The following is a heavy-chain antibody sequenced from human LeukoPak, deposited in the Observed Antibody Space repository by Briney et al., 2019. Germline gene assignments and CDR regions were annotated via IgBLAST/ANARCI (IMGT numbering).Heavy chain of an antibody. Sequence: SETLSLTCTVSGGSISSSIYYWGWIRQPPGKGLEWIGSIYYSGTTYYNPSLKSRVTISVDTSKNQFSLKLSSVTAADTAVYYCARKVASGWEDYWGQGTLVTVSS. D-gene: IGHD6-19*01. J-gene: IGHJ4*02. CDR2: IYYSGTT. V-gene: IGHV4-39*07. CDR1: GGSISSSIYY. CDR3: ARKVASGWEDY.